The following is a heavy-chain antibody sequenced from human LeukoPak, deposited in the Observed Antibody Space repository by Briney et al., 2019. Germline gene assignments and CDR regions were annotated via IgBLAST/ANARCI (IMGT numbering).Heavy chain of an antibody. V-gene: IGHV3-23*01. CDR3: ATLNSFGSDY. CDR2: ISGSGGST. Sequence: GGSLRLSCAASGFTFSTYAMSWVRQAPGKGLEWVSAISGSGGSTFYADSVKGRFTISRDNSKNTLYLQMNSLRVEDTAMYYCATLNSFGSDYWGRGVLVTVSS. J-gene: IGHJ4*02. D-gene: IGHD5-18*01. CDR1: GFTFSTYA.